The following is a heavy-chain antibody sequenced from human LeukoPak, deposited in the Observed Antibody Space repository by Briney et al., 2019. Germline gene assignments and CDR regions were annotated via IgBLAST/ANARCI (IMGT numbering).Heavy chain of an antibody. V-gene: IGHV1-2*02. CDR1: GYTFTDYF. CDR2: INPNSGGT. D-gene: IGHD5-18*01. CDR3: ARDPGYSSPRGDY. J-gene: IGHJ4*02. Sequence: ASVKVSCKASGYTFTDYFMHWVQQAPGHGLEWMGWINPNSGGTHYAQKFQGRVTMTRDTSISTAYMELSRLRSDDTAVYYCARDPGYSSPRGDYWGQGTLVTVSS.